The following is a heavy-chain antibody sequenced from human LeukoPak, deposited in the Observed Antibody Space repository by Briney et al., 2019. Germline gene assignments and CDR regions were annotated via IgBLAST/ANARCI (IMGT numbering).Heavy chain of an antibody. V-gene: IGHV4-59*01. Sequence: PSETLSLTCTVSGGSISSYYWSWIRQPPGKGLEWIGYIYYSGSTNYNPSLKSRVTISVDTSKNQFSLKLSSVTAADTAVYYCARVPKWGTSLINWFDPWGQGTLVTVSS. CDR2: IYYSGST. D-gene: IGHD2-2*01. J-gene: IGHJ5*02. CDR3: ARVPKWGTSLINWFDP. CDR1: GGSISSYY.